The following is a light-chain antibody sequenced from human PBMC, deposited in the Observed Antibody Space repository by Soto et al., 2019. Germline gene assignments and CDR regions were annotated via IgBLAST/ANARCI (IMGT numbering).Light chain of an antibody. J-gene: IGKJ1*01. V-gene: IGKV3-20*01. Sequence: IVLTQSPGTLSLSPGERATLSCRDSQSVSSSYLAWYQQKPGQAPRLLIYGASSRATGIPDRFSGSGSGTDFTLTISRLEPEDFAVYYCQQYGSSPWTVGQGTKVEIK. CDR3: QQYGSSPWT. CDR1: QSVSSSY. CDR2: GAS.